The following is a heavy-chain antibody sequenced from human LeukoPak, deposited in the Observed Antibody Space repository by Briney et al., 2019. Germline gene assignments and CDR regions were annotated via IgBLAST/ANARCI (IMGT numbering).Heavy chain of an antibody. V-gene: IGHV1-69*01. CDR1: GGTFSSYA. CDR2: IIPIFGTA. CDR3: ARESDCTNGVCYRPFDY. D-gene: IGHD2-8*01. Sequence: SVKVSCKASGGTFSSYAISWVRQAPGQGLEWMGGIIPIFGTANYAQKLQGRVTITADESTSTAYMELSSLRSEDTAVYYCARESDCTNGVCYRPFDYWGQGTLVTVSS. J-gene: IGHJ4*02.